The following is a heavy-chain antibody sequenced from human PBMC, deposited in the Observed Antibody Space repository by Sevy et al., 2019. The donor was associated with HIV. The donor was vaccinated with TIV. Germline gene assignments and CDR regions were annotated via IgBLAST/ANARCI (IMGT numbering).Heavy chain of an antibody. CDR1: GFTFSSYA. J-gene: IGHJ6*02. CDR3: ATGYCSGGSCPRDYYYYGMDV. V-gene: IGHV3-23*01. CDR2: ISSSGRST. D-gene: IGHD2-15*01. Sequence: GGSLRLSCAASGFTFSSYAMNWVRQAPGKGLEWVSSISSSGRSTYYADSVEGRFTISRDNSENTLYLQMNSLRADDTAVYYCATGYCSGGSCPRDYYYYGMDVCGQGTTVTVSS.